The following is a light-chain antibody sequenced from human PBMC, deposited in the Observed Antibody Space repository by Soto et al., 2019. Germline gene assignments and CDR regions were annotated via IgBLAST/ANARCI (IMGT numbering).Light chain of an antibody. CDR1: QSVSSSY. CDR2: GAS. CDR3: LQYGSSPWT. V-gene: IGKV3-20*01. Sequence: EIVLTQSPGTPSLSPGERATLSCRASQSVSSSYLAWYQQKPGQAPRLLIYGASSRATGIPDRFSGSGSGSDFALIFISQEPEEFVECYFLQYGSSPWTVGQGTKVDI. J-gene: IGKJ1*01.